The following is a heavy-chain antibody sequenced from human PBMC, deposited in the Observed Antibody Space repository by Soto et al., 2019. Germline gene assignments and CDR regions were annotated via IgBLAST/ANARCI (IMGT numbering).Heavy chain of an antibody. V-gene: IGHV3-53*01. CDR1: GFTVSHNY. Sequence: PGGSLRLSCAASGFTVSHNYMTWVRQAPGKGLEWVSVIHSGGITRYADSVKGRFTTSRDNSRNTLYLQMNSLRAEDTAVYYCATSTVAPYFDYWGQGTLVTVSS. D-gene: IGHD4-17*01. J-gene: IGHJ4*02. CDR3: ATSTVAPYFDY. CDR2: IHSGGIT.